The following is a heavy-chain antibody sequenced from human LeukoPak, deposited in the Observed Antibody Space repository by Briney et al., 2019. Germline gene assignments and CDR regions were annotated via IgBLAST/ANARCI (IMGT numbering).Heavy chain of an antibody. V-gene: IGHV3-30-3*01. D-gene: IGHD2-2*01. J-gene: IGHJ6*02. CDR1: GFTFSSYA. CDR2: ISYDGSNK. Sequence: GVSLRLSCAASGFTFSSYAMHWVRQAPGKGLEWVAVISYDGSNKYYADSVKGRFTISRDNSKNTLYLQMNSLRAEDTAVYYCARDIVVVPADASLDGMDVWGQGTTVTVSS. CDR3: ARDIVVVPADASLDGMDV.